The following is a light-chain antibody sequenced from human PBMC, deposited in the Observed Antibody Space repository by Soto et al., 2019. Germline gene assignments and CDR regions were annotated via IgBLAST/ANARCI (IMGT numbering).Light chain of an antibody. CDR1: SSDVGGYNY. CDR3: ISYTRSSSVV. Sequence: QSALTQPASVSGSPGQSITISCTGTSSDVGGYNYVSWYQQHPGKAPKLMIYDVSNRPSGVSNRVTGSKSGNTASLTISGRQAEDEADYYCISYTRSSSVVFGGEAQLTAL. V-gene: IGLV2-14*01. CDR2: DVS. J-gene: IGLJ2*01.